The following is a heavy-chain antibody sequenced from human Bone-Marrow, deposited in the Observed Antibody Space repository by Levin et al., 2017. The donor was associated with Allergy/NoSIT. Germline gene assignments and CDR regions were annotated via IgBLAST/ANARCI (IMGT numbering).Heavy chain of an antibody. CDR2: ISSSGSTI. V-gene: IGHV3-48*03. D-gene: IGHD5-18*01. J-gene: IGHJ6*02. CDR3: ARVSPKTRGYSYENQRRYYYHYYGMDV. CDR1: GFTFSSYE. Sequence: GESLKISCAASGFTFSSYEMNWVRQAPGKGLEWVSYISSSGSTIYYADSVKGRFTISRDNAKNSLYLQMNSLRAEDTAVYYCARVSPKTRGYSYENQRRYYYHYYGMDVWGQGTTVTVSS.